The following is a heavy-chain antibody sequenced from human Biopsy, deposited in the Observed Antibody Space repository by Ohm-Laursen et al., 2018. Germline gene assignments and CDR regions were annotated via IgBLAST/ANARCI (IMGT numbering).Heavy chain of an antibody. V-gene: IGHV1-69*01. CDR3: ASQTPRNPDILTGAYHYDMAV. J-gene: IGHJ6*02. CDR2: IIPMLGTV. D-gene: IGHD3-9*01. Sequence: SSVKVSCKSSGGTFSKYGISWVRQAPGQGLEWMGGIIPMLGTVQYARRLWGRVTITADESTATAYMELSSLRSDDTAVYFCASQTPRNPDILTGAYHYDMAVWGQGTKVTVSS. CDR1: GGTFSKYG.